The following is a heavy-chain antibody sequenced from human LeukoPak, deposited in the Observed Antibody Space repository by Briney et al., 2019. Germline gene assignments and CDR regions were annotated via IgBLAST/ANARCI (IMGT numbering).Heavy chain of an antibody. CDR1: GYTFTGYY. J-gene: IGHJ3*02. V-gene: IGHV1-2*02. D-gene: IGHD1-26*01. CDR3: ARPTHLVGRYTFDI. Sequence: ASVKVSCKASGYTFTGYYMHWVRQAPGQGLEWMGWINPNSGGTNYAQKFQGRVTMTRDTSISTAYMELSRLRSDDTAVYYCARPTHLVGRYTFDIWGQGSMVTVSS. CDR2: INPNSGGT.